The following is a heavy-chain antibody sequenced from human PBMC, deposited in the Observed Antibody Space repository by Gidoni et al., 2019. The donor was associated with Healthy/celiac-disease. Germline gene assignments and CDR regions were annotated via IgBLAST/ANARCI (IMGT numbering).Heavy chain of an antibody. V-gene: IGHV3-30*04. CDR1: GFTFSGYA. D-gene: IGHD6-6*01. CDR3: ARDGNSSSSYYYYYYMDV. Sequence: QVQLVESGGGVVQPGRSLRLSCAASGFTFSGYAMHWVRQAPGKGLEWVAVISYDGSNKYYADSVKGRFTISRDNSKNTLYLQMNSRRAEDTAVYYCARDGNSSSSYYYYYYMDVWGKGTTVTVSS. CDR2: ISYDGSNK. J-gene: IGHJ6*03.